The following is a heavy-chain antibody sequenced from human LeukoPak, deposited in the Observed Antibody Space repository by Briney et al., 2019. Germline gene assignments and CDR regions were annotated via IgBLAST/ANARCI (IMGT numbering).Heavy chain of an antibody. Sequence: ASVKVSCEASGYTFIAYYMFWVRQAPGQGLEWMGWINPNSGATGHAQKFQGRVTMTRDTSISTSYMEVTGLRSDDTAVYFCARDGYCRGSSCPFQHWGQGTMVTVSS. CDR3: ARDGYCRGSSCPFQH. J-gene: IGHJ1*01. CDR2: INPNSGAT. V-gene: IGHV1-2*02. D-gene: IGHD2-2*03. CDR1: GYTFIAYY.